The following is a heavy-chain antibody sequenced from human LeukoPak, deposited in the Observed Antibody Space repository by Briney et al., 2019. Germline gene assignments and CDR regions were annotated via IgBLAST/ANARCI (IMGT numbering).Heavy chain of an antibody. D-gene: IGHD3-10*01. CDR3: AKDRQNHYGSGYYFDY. CDR1: GFTFRSYA. J-gene: IGHJ4*02. V-gene: IGHV3-23*01. Sequence: GGSLRLSCAASGFTFRSYAVSWVRQAPGKGLEWVSGISGSGESTYYADSVKGRFTISRDNSKNTLYLQMNSLRAEDTAVYYCAKDRQNHYGSGYYFDYWGQGTLVTVSS. CDR2: ISGSGEST.